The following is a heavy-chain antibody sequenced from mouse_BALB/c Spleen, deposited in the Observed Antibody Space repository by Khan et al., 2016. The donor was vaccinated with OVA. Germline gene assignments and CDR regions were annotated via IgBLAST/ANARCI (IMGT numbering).Heavy chain of an antibody. J-gene: IGHJ3*01. Sequence: VQLQQSGTVLARPGASVKMSCKASGYTFTSCWIHWIKQRPGQGLEWIGDIYPGNTDTNYNQKFKGKAKLTAVTSTSTAYMELSSLTNEYSAVYYCTRRNWDVAWFAYWGQGTLVTVSA. CDR2: IYPGNTDT. CDR3: TRRNWDVAWFAY. D-gene: IGHD4-1*01. CDR1: GYTFTSCW. V-gene: IGHV1-5*01.